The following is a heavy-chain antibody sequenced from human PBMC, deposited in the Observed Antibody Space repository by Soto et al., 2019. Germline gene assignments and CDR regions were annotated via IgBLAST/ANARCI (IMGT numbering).Heavy chain of an antibody. D-gene: IGHD2-2*01. J-gene: IGHJ5*02. V-gene: IGHV1-69*13. CDR1: GGTFSSET. Sequence: ASVKVSCKASGGTFSSETITWVRQAPGQGLEWMGGIIPISDTANYAQKFRGRVTITADESTSTVYLELSSLRSEDTAVYYCATLVPAPIKLFPRLGWLHPWGQGTLATVS. CDR2: IIPISDTA. CDR3: ATLVPAPIKLFPRLGWLHP.